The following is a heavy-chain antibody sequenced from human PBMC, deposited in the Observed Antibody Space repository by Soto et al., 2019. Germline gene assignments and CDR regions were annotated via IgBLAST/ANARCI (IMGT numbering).Heavy chain of an antibody. V-gene: IGHV1-46*01. CDR3: VRGYCTTSPCSGDFQF. Sequence: ASVKVSCKASGYKFTTYFIHWVRHAPGRGLEWMGMIDPSGDTGYAQKFLGRVTMTIDTSTTTAYMELRYLTSEEKAVYFSVRGYCTTSPCSGDFQFWGQGTLVTVSS. CDR2: IDPSGDT. D-gene: IGHD2-15*01. CDR1: GYKFTTYF. J-gene: IGHJ1*01.